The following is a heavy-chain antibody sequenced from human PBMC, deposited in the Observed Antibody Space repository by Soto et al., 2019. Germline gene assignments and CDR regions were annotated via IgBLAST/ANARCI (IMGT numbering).Heavy chain of an antibody. CDR2: IYYSGAT. CDR1: GCTIGRCGYY. V-gene: IGHV4-31*03. Sequence: SESLSLTCTVSGCTIGRCGYYWSGMRQRQGKGLEWIVYIYYSGATYYNPSLKGRVTISVDTSKNQFSLKLSSVTAADTAVYYCARGGLGYCSGGSCYSAELSRYYYGMDVWGQGTRVT. CDR3: ARGGLGYCSGGSCYSAELSRYYYGMDV. J-gene: IGHJ6*02. D-gene: IGHD2-15*01.